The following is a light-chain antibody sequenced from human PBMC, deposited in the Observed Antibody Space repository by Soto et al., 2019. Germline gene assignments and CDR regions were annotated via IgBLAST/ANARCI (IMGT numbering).Light chain of an antibody. CDR2: LGS. CDR3: MQALQTPLT. Sequence: DIVMTQSPFSLPVIPGEPASISCWSSQSLLDSNGNNNLNWYLQKPGQSPQVLIYLGSNRASGVPARFSGSGSGTDFTLKISRVEAEDVGVYYCMQALQTPLTFGQGTRLEIK. V-gene: IGKV2-28*01. J-gene: IGKJ5*01. CDR1: QSLLDSNGNNN.